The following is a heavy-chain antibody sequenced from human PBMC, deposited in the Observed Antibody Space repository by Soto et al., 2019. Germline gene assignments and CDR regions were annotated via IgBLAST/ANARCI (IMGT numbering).Heavy chain of an antibody. D-gene: IGHD2-2*01. Sequence: PGGSLGLSCAASGFTFRNYAMSWVRQAPGKRLEWVLAISGSGGSTYYADSVKGRFTISRDNSMNTFYLQMNSLRAEDTAVYYCAKDQLLGYCSSTSCHLDYWGQGTLVTVSS. CDR1: GFTFRNYA. V-gene: IGHV3-23*01. CDR3: AKDQLLGYCSSTSCHLDY. J-gene: IGHJ4*02. CDR2: ISGSGGST.